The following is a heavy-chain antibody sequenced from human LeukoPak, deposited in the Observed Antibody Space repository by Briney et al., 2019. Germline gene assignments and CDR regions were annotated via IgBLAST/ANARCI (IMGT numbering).Heavy chain of an antibody. V-gene: IGHV3-66*01. CDR2: IYSGGST. J-gene: IGHJ4*02. D-gene: IGHD3-10*01. CDR1: GFTVSSNY. Sequence: SGGSLRLSCAASGFTVSSNYMSWVRQAPGKGLEWVSVIYSGGSTYYADSVKGRFTISRDNSKNTLYLQMNSLRAEDTAVYYCAREYSGSENYWGQGTLVTVSS. CDR3: AREYSGSENY.